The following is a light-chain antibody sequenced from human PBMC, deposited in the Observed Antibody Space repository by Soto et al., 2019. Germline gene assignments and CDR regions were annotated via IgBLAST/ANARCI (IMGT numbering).Light chain of an antibody. CDR3: MQSTQLPLT. CDR2: EVS. CDR1: QSLLSSGGETY. J-gene: IGKJ5*01. Sequence: VVSQTQICQSVTPGEPACLSCRSSQSLLSSGGETYLFWYLQRPFQSPQLLIYEVSNRISAVPDRFSGSGSGTDFTLKISRVEAEDAGLYYCMQSTQLPLTFGQGTRLEI. V-gene: IGKV2D-29*02.